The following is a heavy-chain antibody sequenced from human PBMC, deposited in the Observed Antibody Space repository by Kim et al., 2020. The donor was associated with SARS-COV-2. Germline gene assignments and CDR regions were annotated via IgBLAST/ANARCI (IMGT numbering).Heavy chain of an antibody. Sequence: DSVKGRFTISRDNAKNSLYLQMSSLRAEDTAVYYCARDSHLFRGVIDFDYWGQGTLVTVSS. J-gene: IGHJ4*02. D-gene: IGHD3-10*01. V-gene: IGHV3-7*01. CDR3: ARDSHLFRGVIDFDY.